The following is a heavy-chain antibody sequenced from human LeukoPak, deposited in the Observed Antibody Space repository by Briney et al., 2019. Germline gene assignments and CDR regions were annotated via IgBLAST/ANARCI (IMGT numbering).Heavy chain of an antibody. V-gene: IGHV3-74*01. CDR1: GFTFSTYW. D-gene: IGHD3-10*01. CDR2: ITPDGRST. CDR3: TRDTFGFHDS. J-gene: IGHJ4*02. Sequence: GGSLRLSCAGSGFTFSTYWMHWVRQAPGKGLAWVSRITPDGRSTNYADSVKGRFTISRDNAKNTLYLQMNSLRVDDTAVYYCTRDTFGFHDSWGQGTLVTVSS.